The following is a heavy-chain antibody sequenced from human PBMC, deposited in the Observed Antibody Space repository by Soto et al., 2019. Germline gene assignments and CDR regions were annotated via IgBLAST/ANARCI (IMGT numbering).Heavy chain of an antibody. D-gene: IGHD1-1*01. J-gene: IGHJ4*02. CDR1: GYPFTSYG. CDR2: INPYNGNT. CDR3: ARNLASVHDY. V-gene: IGHV1-18*04. Sequence: ASVKVSCKASGYPFTSYGISWVRQAPGQGLEWMGWINPYNGNTKYAQKFQVRVTMTTDTSTTTAYMELRSLSHDDTAVYYCARNLASVHDYWGQGSLVTVSS.